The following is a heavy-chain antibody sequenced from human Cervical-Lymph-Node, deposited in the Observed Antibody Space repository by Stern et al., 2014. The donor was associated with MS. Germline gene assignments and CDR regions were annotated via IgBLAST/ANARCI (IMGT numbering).Heavy chain of an antibody. V-gene: IGHV5-51*01. CDR2: IYPGDYDT. J-gene: IGHJ4*02. CDR3: ARDYGDYAFDY. CDR1: GYSFTANW. Sequence: EVQLEESGAEVKKPGESLKISCKGSGYSFTANWIAWVRQMPGKGLEWIGIIYPGDYDTRSSPSFQGQVTISADKSISTAYLQWSSLKASDTAMYYCARDYGDYAFDYWGQGTLVTVSS. D-gene: IGHD4-17*01.